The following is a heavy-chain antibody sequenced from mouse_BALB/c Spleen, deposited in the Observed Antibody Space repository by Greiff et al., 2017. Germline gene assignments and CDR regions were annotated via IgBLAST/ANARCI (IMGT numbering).Heavy chain of an antibody. J-gene: IGHJ3*01. CDR1: GFTFSDYY. V-gene: IGHV5-4*02. D-gene: IGHD4-1*01. Sequence: EVQVVESGGGLVKPGGSLKLSCAASGFTFSDYYMYWVRQTPEKRLEWVATISDGGSYTYYPDSVKGRFTISRDNAKNNLYLQMSSLKSEDTAMYYCARDPELAYWGQGTLVTVSA. CDR2: ISDGGSYT. CDR3: ARDPELAY.